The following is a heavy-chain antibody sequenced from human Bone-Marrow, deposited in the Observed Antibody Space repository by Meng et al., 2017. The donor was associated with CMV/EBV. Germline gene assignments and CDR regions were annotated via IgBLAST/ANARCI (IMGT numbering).Heavy chain of an antibody. D-gene: IGHD1-26*01. CDR2: ISYSGST. CDR1: GFTFSSYS. Sequence: ESLKISCAASGFTFSSYSMNWVRQAPGKGLEWIGFISYSGSTNYNPSLKSRVTISADASKNQFSLKLSSVTAADTAVYYCARDSGSFYDWHVFDILGQGTMVTVSS. J-gene: IGHJ3*02. V-gene: IGHV4-59*01. CDR3: ARDSGSFYDWHVFDI.